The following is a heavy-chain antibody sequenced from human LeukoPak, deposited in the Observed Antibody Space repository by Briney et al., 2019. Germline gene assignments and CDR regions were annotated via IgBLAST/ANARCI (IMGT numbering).Heavy chain of an antibody. V-gene: IGHV3-33*01. D-gene: IGHD3-10*01. CDR2: IFSDGYTK. J-gene: IGHJ4*02. CDR1: GFVFSTYG. CDR3: ARASGPFDF. Sequence: PGGSPRLSCAASGFVFSTYGMHWVRQAPGKGLEWVAVIFSDGYTKYYAGSLRDRFTISRDDSKNTLYLHMNSLIPGDTGVYYCARASGPFDFWGQGTLLTVSS.